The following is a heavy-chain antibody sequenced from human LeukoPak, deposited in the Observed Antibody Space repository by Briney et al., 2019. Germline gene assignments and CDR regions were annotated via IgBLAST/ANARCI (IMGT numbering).Heavy chain of an antibody. CDR1: GFTFSSYA. V-gene: IGHV3-23*01. CDR3: AKEPSYCTNGVCYSRVFDR. J-gene: IGHJ5*02. Sequence: GGSLRLSCAASGFTFSSYAMSWVRQAPGKGLEWVSAISGSGDGTYYADSVKGRFTISRDNSKNTLYLQMSGLRAEDAAVYYCAKEPSYCTNGVCYSRVFDRWGQGTLVTVSS. D-gene: IGHD2-8*01. CDR2: ISGSGDGT.